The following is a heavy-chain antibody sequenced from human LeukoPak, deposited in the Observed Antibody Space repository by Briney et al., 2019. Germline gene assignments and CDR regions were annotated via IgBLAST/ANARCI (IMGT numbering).Heavy chain of an antibody. CDR2: ISSTSDYL. CDR1: EFTFSSFGMQWFSSYG. D-gene: IGHD2-15*01. Sequence: GGSLRLSCAASEFTFSSFGMQWFSSYGMHWVRQAPGKGLEWVSSISSTSDYLDHADSLKGRFTISRDNAKKSLYLQMSSLRVEDTAVYYCVRDMSGVVAASTEEYWGQGTLVTVSS. J-gene: IGHJ4*02. CDR3: VRDMSGVVAASTEEY. V-gene: IGHV3-21*01.